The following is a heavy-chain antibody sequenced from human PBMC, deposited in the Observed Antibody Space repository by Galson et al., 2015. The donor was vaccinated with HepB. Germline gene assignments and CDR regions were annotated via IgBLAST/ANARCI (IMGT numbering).Heavy chain of an antibody. CDR1: GGTFSSYA. V-gene: IGHV1-69*10. Sequence: SVKVSCKASGGTFSSYAISWVRQAPGQGLEWMGGIIPILGIANYAQKFQGRVTITADKSTSTAYMELSSLRSEDTAVYYCARDLRIFGVNPWGQGTLVTVSS. J-gene: IGHJ5*02. CDR3: ARDLRIFGVNP. CDR2: IIPILGIA. D-gene: IGHD3-3*01.